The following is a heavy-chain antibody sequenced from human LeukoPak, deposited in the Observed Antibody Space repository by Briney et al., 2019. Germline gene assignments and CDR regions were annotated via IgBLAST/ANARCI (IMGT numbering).Heavy chain of an antibody. CDR1: GFSFDDYV. Sequence: SGGSLRLSCAASGFSFDDYVMNWVRQAPGKGLEWVSGINWNGGSTAYADSVKGRFTISRDNAKNSLYLQMNSLRAEDTALYYCARDRFRGYSDYGGNYYYGMDVWGQGTTVTVSS. CDR2: INWNGGST. J-gene: IGHJ6*02. CDR3: ARDRFRGYSDYGGNYYYGMDV. D-gene: IGHD4-23*01. V-gene: IGHV3-20*04.